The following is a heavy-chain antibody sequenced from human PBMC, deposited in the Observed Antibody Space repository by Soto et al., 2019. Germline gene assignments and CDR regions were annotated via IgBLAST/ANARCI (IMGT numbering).Heavy chain of an antibody. D-gene: IGHD5-12*01. CDR2: IYYSGST. Sequence: SETLSLTCTVSDASTNAFYWSWIRQPPGKGLEWIGYIYYSGSTNYNPSLKSRVTISVDTSKNQFSLKLSSVTAADTAVYYCARHVPIVATTENYFDYWGQGTLVTVSS. CDR1: DASTNAFY. J-gene: IGHJ4*02. CDR3: ARHVPIVATTENYFDY. V-gene: IGHV4-59*08.